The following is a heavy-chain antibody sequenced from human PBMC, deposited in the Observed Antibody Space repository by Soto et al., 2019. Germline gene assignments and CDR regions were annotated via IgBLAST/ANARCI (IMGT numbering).Heavy chain of an antibody. D-gene: IGHD3-9*01. CDR3: ACADVLRYFAWFPVD. CDR2: ISYDGSNK. V-gene: IGHV3-30-3*01. CDR1: GFTFSSYA. Sequence: GGSVRLSCAASGFTFSSYAMHWVRQAPGKGLEWVAVISYDGSNKYYADSVKGRFTISRDNSKNTLYLQMNSLRAEDTAVYYCACADVLRYFAWFPVDCGQGPLVTL. J-gene: IGHJ4*02.